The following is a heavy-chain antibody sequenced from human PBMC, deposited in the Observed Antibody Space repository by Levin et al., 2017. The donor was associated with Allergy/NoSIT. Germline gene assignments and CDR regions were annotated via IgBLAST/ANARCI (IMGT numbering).Heavy chain of an antibody. Sequence: GSLRLSCTVSGGSVSSGTYYWSWIRQPPGTGLEWIGYINYRGSTNYNPSLQSRVTISVDTSNHEFSLKLSSVTAADTAVYYCARNRIVVAGGTDYYYGMDVWGQGTTVTVSS. D-gene: IGHD6-19*01. J-gene: IGHJ6*02. CDR2: INYRGST. CDR3: ARNRIVVAGGTDYYYGMDV. V-gene: IGHV4-61*01. CDR1: GGSVSSGTYY.